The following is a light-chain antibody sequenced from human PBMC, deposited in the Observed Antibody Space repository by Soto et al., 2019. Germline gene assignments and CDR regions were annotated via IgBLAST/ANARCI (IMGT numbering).Light chain of an antibody. CDR1: QDIRGA. CDR2: DVS. Sequence: AIQLTQSPSSLSASVGDRVTITCRASQDIRGALAWYQQKPGKAPKILINDVSILESGVPSRFSGSSSGTDFTLTISSLQPGDFATYYCQQFNSYPITFGQGTRLEIK. CDR3: QQFNSYPIT. V-gene: IGKV1-13*02. J-gene: IGKJ5*01.